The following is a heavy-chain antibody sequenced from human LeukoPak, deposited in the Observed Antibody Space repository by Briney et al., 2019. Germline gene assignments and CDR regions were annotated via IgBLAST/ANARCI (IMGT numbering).Heavy chain of an antibody. Sequence: GRPLRLSCAASGFTFSSYGMHWVRQAPGKGLEWVAVIWYDGSNKYYADSVKGRFTISRDNSKNTLYLQMNSLRAEDTAVYYCARDHGDYYGSGSFDYWGQGTLVTVSS. J-gene: IGHJ4*02. CDR3: ARDHGDYYGSGSFDY. CDR1: GFTFSSYG. CDR2: IWYDGSNK. D-gene: IGHD3-10*01. V-gene: IGHV3-33*01.